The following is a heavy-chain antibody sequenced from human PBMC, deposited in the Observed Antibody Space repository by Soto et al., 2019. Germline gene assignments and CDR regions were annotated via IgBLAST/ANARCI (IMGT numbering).Heavy chain of an antibody. CDR2: ISGSGGST. CDR3: ATSLYSSAWYRGMDV. CDR1: GFSFSIYA. V-gene: IGHV3-23*01. J-gene: IGHJ6*02. D-gene: IGHD6-19*01. Sequence: GGSLRPSCAASGFSFSIYAMNWVRQAPGKGLEWVSIISGSGGSTYYADSVKGQFTISRDNSKNTLYLQMNSLRAEDTAVYYCATSLYSSAWYRGMDVWGQGTTVTVSS.